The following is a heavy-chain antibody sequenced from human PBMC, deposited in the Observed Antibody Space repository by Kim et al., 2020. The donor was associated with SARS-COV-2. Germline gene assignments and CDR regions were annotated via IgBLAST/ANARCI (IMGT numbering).Heavy chain of an antibody. CDR3: ARGRGYYDYIWGSYRYSYYYGMDV. J-gene: IGHJ6*02. CDR1: GGSFSGYY. CDR2: INHSGST. Sequence: SQTLSLTCAVYGGSFSGYYWSWIRQPPGKGLEWIGEINHSGSTNYNPSLKSRVTISVDTSKNQFSLKLSSVTAADTAVYYCARGRGYYDYIWGSYRYSYYYGMDVWGQGTTVTVSS. V-gene: IGHV4-34*01. D-gene: IGHD3-16*02.